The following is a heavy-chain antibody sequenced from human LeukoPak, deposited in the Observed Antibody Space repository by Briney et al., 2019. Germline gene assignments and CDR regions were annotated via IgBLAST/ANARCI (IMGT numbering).Heavy chain of an antibody. CDR2: IIPIFGTA. D-gene: IGHD2-21*02. Sequence: SVKVSCKASGGTFSSHAISWVRQAPGQGLEWMGRIIPIFGTANYAQKFQGRVTITTDESTSTAYMELSSLRSEDTAVYYCARDKVYCGGDCYSTYYFDYWGQGTLVTVSS. V-gene: IGHV1-69*05. CDR1: GGTFSSHA. J-gene: IGHJ4*02. CDR3: ARDKVYCGGDCYSTYYFDY.